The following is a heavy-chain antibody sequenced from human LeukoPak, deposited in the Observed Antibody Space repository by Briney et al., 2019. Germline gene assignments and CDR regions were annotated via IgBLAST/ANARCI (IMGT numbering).Heavy chain of an antibody. V-gene: IGHV4-59*08. CDR2: IYYSGST. J-gene: IGHJ2*01. CDR3: ARQGGGFWYFDL. D-gene: IGHD6-25*01. CDR1: GGSISSYY. Sequence: SETLSLTCTVSGGSISSYYWSWIRQPPGKGLEWIGYIYYSGSTNYNPSLKSRVTISVDTSKNQFPLKLSSVTAADTAVYYCARQGGGFWYFDLWGRGTLVTVSS.